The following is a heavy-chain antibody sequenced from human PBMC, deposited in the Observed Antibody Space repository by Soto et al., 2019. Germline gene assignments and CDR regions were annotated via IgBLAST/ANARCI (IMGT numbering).Heavy chain of an antibody. CDR2: MNPNSGNT. V-gene: IGHV1-8*01. D-gene: IGHD5-18*01. CDR1: GYTFTSYD. J-gene: IGHJ4*02. Sequence: ASVKVSCKASGYTFTSYDINWVRQATGQGLEWMGWMNPNSGNTGYAQKFQGRVTMTRNTSISTAYMELGSLRSEDTAVYYCAREVKRGYSYGYRGLPYWGQGTLVTVSS. CDR3: AREVKRGYSYGYRGLPY.